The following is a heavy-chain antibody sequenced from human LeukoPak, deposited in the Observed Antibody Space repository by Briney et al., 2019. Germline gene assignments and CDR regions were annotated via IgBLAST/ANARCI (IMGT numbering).Heavy chain of an antibody. D-gene: IGHD1-26*01. J-gene: IGHJ4*02. Sequence: GGSLRLSCAASGFTFSDYYMTWFRQAPGKGLGWVSYITSAGGTIFYTDSVKGRFIVSRDNSKNTLYLQMNSLRAEDTAVYYCARDLLTWELRGDFDYWGQGTLVTVSS. CDR3: ARDLLTWELRGDFDY. CDR1: GFTFSDYY. CDR2: ITSAGGTI. V-gene: IGHV3-11*04.